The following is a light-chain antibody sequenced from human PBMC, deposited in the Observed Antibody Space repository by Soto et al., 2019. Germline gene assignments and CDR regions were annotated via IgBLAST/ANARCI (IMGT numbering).Light chain of an antibody. V-gene: IGKV3-20*01. J-gene: IGKJ2*01. CDR1: QSVSSTS. Sequence: EIVLTQSPGTLSLSPGERATLSCRASQSVSSTSLAWYHQKPGQAPRLLIYGASSRATGIPDRFSGSGSGTEFTLTISRLETEDFAGYYCQLYGTSPMYIFGQGTKLEIK. CDR2: GAS. CDR3: QLYGTSPMYI.